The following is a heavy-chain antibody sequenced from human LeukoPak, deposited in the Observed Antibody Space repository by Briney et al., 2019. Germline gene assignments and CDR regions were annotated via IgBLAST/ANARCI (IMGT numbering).Heavy chain of an antibody. CDR1: GGSISSGSYF. D-gene: IGHD2-2*01. V-gene: IGHV4-61*09. CDR2: IYYSGST. Sequence: PSQTLSLTCAVSGGSISSGSYFWSWIRQPAGKGLEWIGYIYYSGSTNYNPSLKSRVTISVDTSKNQFSLKLSSVTAADTAVYYCARGGLVPAANYYYYYYMDVWGKGTTVTVSS. CDR3: ARGGLVPAANYYYYYYMDV. J-gene: IGHJ6*03.